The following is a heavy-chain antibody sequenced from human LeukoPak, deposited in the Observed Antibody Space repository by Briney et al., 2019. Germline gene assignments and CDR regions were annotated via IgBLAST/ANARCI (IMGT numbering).Heavy chain of an antibody. V-gene: IGHV4-39*01. CDR1: GGSISSSSYY. D-gene: IGHD3-3*01. J-gene: IGHJ4*02. CDR3: ARLRFDFWSGYTHPYFDY. CDR2: IYYSGTT. Sequence: SETLSLTXTVSGGSISSSSYYWGWIRQPPGKGLEWIGSIYYSGTTYYNPSLKSRVTISVDTSKIQFSLKLSSVAATDTAVYFCARLRFDFWSGYTHPYFDYWGQGTLVTVSS.